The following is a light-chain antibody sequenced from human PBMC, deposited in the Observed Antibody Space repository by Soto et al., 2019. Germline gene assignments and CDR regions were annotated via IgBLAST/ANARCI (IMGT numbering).Light chain of an antibody. J-gene: IGKJ5*01. CDR2: GAS. Sequence: IVMTQSPATLSVSPGERATLSCRASQSVSSNLAWYQQKHGQAPRLLIYGASTRATGIPARFSGSGSGTDLTITITSLKPDDFETYYCQQRSNWPITFGQGTRLEIK. CDR3: QQRSNWPIT. CDR1: QSVSSN. V-gene: IGKV3-15*01.